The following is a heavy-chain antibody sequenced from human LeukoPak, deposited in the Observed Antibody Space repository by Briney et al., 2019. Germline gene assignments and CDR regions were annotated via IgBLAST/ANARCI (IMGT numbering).Heavy chain of an antibody. Sequence: GGSLRLSCAASGFAFSYYGMHWVRQAPDKGLEWVAFIRYEGTSKYYADSVKGRFTISRDNSKNTLYLQMDSLRAEDTALYYCAREGRYYDFWSGPTYYFDYWGQGTLVTVSS. CDR2: IRYEGTSK. CDR3: AREGRYYDFWSGPTYYFDY. V-gene: IGHV3-30*02. D-gene: IGHD3-3*01. J-gene: IGHJ4*02. CDR1: GFAFSYYG.